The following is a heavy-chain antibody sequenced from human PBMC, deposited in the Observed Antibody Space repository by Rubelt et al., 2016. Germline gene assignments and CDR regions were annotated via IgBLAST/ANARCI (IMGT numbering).Heavy chain of an antibody. J-gene: IGHJ6*02. Sequence: LEEPSETLSLTCAVYGGSLSGYYWSWIRQPPGKGLEWIGEINHGGGISYNPSLKSRVTISVDTSKNQISLKVRSVTAAETAVYYCARGWVGSYQFYYYYGMDVWARGTTVTVSS. CDR1: GGSLSGYY. CDR3: ARGWVGSYQFYYYYGMDV. CDR2: INHGGGI. V-gene: IGHV4-34*01. D-gene: IGHD1-26*01.